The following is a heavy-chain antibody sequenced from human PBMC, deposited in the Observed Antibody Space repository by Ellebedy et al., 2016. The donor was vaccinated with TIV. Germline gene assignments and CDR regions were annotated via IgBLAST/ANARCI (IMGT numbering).Heavy chain of an antibody. D-gene: IGHD6-19*01. J-gene: IGHJ3*02. V-gene: IGHV3-23*01. CDR3: AKDLTPGIAVAGTGGDAFDI. CDR1: GFTFSSYA. Sequence: GGSLRLXXAASGFTFSSYAMSWVRQAPGKGLEWVSAISGSGGSTYYADSVKGRFTISRDNSKNTLYLQMNSLRAEDTAVYYCAKDLTPGIAVAGTGGDAFDIWGKGTMVTVSS. CDR2: ISGSGGST.